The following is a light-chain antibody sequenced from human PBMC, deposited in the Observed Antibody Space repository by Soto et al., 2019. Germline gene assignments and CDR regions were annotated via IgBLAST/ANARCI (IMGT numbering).Light chain of an antibody. Sequence: QAVLTQAASVSGPPGQSITISCSGTSSDIGAYDYVSWYQQHPGRAPKLIFYAVSHRFSGLSYRFSGSKSGNTASLTISGLQAEDEGDYYCTSFAPGRIYVFGSGTKVTVI. CDR2: AVS. CDR1: SSDIGAYDY. J-gene: IGLJ1*01. V-gene: IGLV2-14*03. CDR3: TSFAPGRIYV.